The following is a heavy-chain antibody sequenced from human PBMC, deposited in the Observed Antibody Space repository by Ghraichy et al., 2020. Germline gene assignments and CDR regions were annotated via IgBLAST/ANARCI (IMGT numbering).Heavy chain of an antibody. D-gene: IGHD2-15*01. J-gene: IGHJ5*02. V-gene: IGHV4-39*01. CDR2: IYYSGST. CDR3: ARQGWQNWFDP. Sequence: SETLSLTCTVSGGSISSSSYYWGWIRQPPGKGLEWIGNIYYSGSTYYNPSLKSRVTISVDTSKNQFSLKLSSVTTGDTAVYYCARQGWQNWFDPWGQGTLVTVSS. CDR1: GGSISSSSYY.